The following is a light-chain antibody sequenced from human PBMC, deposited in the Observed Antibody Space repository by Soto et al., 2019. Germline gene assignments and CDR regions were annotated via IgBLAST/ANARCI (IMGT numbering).Light chain of an antibody. J-gene: IGLJ1*01. Sequence: QSALTQPPSASGSPGQSVTISCTGTSSDVGGYKYVSWYQQYPGKAPKLMIYGVSERPSGVPDRFSGSKSGNTASLTVSGLQAEDEADYYCSSYAGSNNYVFGTGTKLTVL. CDR3: SSYAGSNNYV. CDR2: GVS. V-gene: IGLV2-8*01. CDR1: SSDVGGYKY.